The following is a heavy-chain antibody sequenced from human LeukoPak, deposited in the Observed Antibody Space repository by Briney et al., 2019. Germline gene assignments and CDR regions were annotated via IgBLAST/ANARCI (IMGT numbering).Heavy chain of an antibody. Sequence: GGSLRLSCAASGFIFSNYEMNWVRQAPGKGLEWVSAISVSGNTYHADSVKGRFTISRDSSKNTLYLQMNRLRAEDAAVYYCAKAPVTTCSGAYCYPFDYWGQGTLVTVSS. CDR1: GFIFSNYE. J-gene: IGHJ4*02. CDR3: AKAPVTTCSGAYCYPFDY. CDR2: ISVSGNT. V-gene: IGHV3-23*01. D-gene: IGHD2-21*01.